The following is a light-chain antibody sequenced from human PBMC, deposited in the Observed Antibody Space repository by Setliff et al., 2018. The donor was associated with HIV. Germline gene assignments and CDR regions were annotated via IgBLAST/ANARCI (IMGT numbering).Light chain of an antibody. CDR3: TSYTSQSTPV. CDR1: SRDVGAYNY. J-gene: IGLJ1*01. CDR2: EVS. V-gene: IGLV2-14*01. Sequence: SALTQPASVSGSPGQSITVSCTGTSRDVGAYNYVTWYQQHPGKAPKLMIYEVSERPLGVSNRFSGSKSGNTSSLTISVLQAEDDADYYCTSYTSQSTPVFGTGTKVTVL.